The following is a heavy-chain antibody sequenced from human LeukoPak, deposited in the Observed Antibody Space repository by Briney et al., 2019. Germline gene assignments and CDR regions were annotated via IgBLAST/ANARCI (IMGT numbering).Heavy chain of an antibody. J-gene: IGHJ4*02. CDR1: GFSFSTYG. D-gene: IGHD6-19*01. CDR2: VSTSGETT. CDR3: ARGRGLGEFAVASFDS. Sequence: PGGTLRLSCVGSGFSFSTYGMTWVRQAPGKGLEWVSSVSTSGETTYHADSVKGRFTISRDNAKNMLYLQMNSLRADDTGVYYCARGRGLGEFAVASFDSWGRGTLVTVSS. V-gene: IGHV3-23*01.